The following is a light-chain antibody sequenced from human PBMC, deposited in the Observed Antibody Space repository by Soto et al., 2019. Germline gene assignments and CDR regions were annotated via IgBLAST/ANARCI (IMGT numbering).Light chain of an antibody. CDR3: QQYNNWPPWT. J-gene: IGKJ1*01. Sequence: EIVMTQSPATLSVSPGERATLSCRASQSVSSNLAWYQQKPGQDPRLLIYGASTRATGIPARFSGSGSGTDFTLTISSLQSEDFVVYYCQQYNNWPPWTFGQGTKVEIK. V-gene: IGKV3-15*01. CDR1: QSVSSN. CDR2: GAS.